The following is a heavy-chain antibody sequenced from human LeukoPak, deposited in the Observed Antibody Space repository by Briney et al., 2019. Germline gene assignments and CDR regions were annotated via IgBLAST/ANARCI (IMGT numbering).Heavy chain of an antibody. D-gene: IGHD4-17*01. Sequence: GGSLRLSCAASGFIFSSSEMNWVRQAPGKGLEWISYITSTSITKYYADSVKGRFTISRDNAKNSLYLQMNSLRAEDTAVYYCVRWYAEVTILPEGWGQGTLVTVSS. V-gene: IGHV3-48*03. CDR3: VRWYAEVTILPEG. CDR2: ITSTSITK. CDR1: GFIFSSSE. J-gene: IGHJ4*02.